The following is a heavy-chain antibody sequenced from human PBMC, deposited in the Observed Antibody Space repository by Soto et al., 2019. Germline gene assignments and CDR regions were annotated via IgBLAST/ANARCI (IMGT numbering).Heavy chain of an antibody. CDR2: INHSGIT. Sequence: QVQLQQWGAGLLKPSETLSLTCAVYGGSFSGYYWSWIRQPPGKGLEWFGEINHSGITNYNPSLRSRVTISVDTSKNQFSLKLSSVTAADTAVYYCARHGDYLDYWGQGTLVTVSS. D-gene: IGHD4-17*01. CDR3: ARHGDYLDY. CDR1: GGSFSGYY. J-gene: IGHJ4*02. V-gene: IGHV4-34*01.